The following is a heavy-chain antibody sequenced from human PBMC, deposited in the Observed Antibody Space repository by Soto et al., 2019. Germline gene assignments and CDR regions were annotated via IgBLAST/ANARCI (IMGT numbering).Heavy chain of an antibody. V-gene: IGHV4-34*01. D-gene: IGHD2-2*01. J-gene: IGHJ4*02. CDR3: ARASSHCLDY. CDR2: INHSGST. CDR1: GGSFSGYY. Sequence: SETLSLTCAVYGGSFSGYYWSWIRQPPGKGLEWIGEINHSGSTNYNPSLKSRVTISVDTSKNQFSLKLSSVTAADTAVYYCARASSHCLDYWGQGTLVTVS.